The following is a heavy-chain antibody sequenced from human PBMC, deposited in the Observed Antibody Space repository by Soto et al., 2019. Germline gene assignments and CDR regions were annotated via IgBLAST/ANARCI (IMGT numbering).Heavy chain of an antibody. CDR2: AYYRSRWNY. J-gene: IGHJ6*02. Sequence: SQTLSLTCAISGDSVSANSAAWNWIRQSPSRGLEWLGRAYYRSRWNYDYAESVKSRMTITPDTSNTQISLELNSVTPEDPAVYYCVRQPLATVALYGRDVWGQGTTGTVSS. V-gene: IGHV6-1*01. CDR3: VRQPLATVALYGRDV. CDR1: GDSVSANSAA. D-gene: IGHD6-6*01.